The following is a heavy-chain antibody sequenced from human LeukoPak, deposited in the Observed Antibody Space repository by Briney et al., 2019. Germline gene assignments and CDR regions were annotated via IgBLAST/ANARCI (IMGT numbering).Heavy chain of an antibody. CDR2: IGGAGGT. V-gene: IGHV3-23*01. Sequence: GGSLRLSCAASGFPFSSYAMNWVRQAPGKGLEWVAAIGGAGGTFYADSVKGRFTISRDNSKNTLYLQMNSLRADDTAIYNCAKEVGDYGPPHDAFDIWGQGTRVTVSS. J-gene: IGHJ3*02. CDR1: GFPFSSYA. CDR3: AKEVGDYGPPHDAFDI. D-gene: IGHD4-17*01.